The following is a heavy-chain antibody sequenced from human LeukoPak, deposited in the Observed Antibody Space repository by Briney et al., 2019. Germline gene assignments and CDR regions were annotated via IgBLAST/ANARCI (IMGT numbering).Heavy chain of an antibody. Sequence: GGSLRLSCAASGFTFSSYGMHWVRQAPGKGLEWVAVISYDGSDKHDADSVKGRITISRDNSKNTLYLQMNSLRVEDTAVYYCAKDGDIAAAGYYFDYWGQGTLVTVSS. CDR3: AKDGDIAAAGYYFDY. V-gene: IGHV3-30*18. CDR1: GFTFSSYG. CDR2: ISYDGSDK. J-gene: IGHJ4*02. D-gene: IGHD6-13*01.